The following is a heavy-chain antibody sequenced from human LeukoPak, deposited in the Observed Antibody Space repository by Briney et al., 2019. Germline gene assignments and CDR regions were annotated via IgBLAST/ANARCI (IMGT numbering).Heavy chain of an antibody. J-gene: IGHJ4*02. CDR3: ARDEDGYVFDY. CDR1: GFTFSSYA. Sequence: GGSLRLSCAASGFTFSSYAMHWVRQAPGKGLEWVAVISYDGSNKYYADSVKGRFTISRDNSKNTLYLQMNSLRAEDTAVYYCARDEDGYVFDYWGQGTLVTVSS. D-gene: IGHD5-24*01. CDR2: ISYDGSNK. V-gene: IGHV3-30-3*01.